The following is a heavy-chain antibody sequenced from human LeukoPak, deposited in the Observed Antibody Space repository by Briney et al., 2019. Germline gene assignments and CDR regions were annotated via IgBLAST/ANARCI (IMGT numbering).Heavy chain of an antibody. CDR3: AKDQRRNYGMDV. Sequence: GGSLRLSCAASGFTFSSYAMSWVRQAPGKGLEWVSAISGSGGSTYYADSVKGRFTISRDSSKNTLYLQMNSLRAEDTAVYYCAKDQRRNYGMDVWGQGTTVTVSS. J-gene: IGHJ6*02. CDR2: ISGSGGST. CDR1: GFTFSSYA. V-gene: IGHV3-23*01.